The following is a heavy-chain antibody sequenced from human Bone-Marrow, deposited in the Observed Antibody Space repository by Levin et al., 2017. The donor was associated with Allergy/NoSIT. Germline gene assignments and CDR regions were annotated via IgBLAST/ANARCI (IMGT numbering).Heavy chain of an antibody. Sequence: GASVKVSCAASGFTFSSYAMSWVRQAPGKGLEWVSAISGSGGSTYYADSVKGRFTISRDNSKNTLYLQMNSLRAEDTAVYYCAKDAPLRFLEWLLPYYFDYWGQGTLVTVSS. D-gene: IGHD3-3*01. CDR3: AKDAPLRFLEWLLPYYFDY. CDR2: ISGSGGST. J-gene: IGHJ4*02. V-gene: IGHV3-23*01. CDR1: GFTFSSYA.